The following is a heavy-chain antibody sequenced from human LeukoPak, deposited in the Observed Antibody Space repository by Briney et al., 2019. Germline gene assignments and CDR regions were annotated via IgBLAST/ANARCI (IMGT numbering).Heavy chain of an antibody. CDR3: AKHPGGLIAAAYYFDY. J-gene: IGHJ4*02. D-gene: IGHD6-13*01. Sequence: SETLSLTCTVSGGSLTSHGYYGSWIRQHPGKGREWIGSIYYSWSTYYNPSLKRRVTISVDTSKNQFSLKLSSVTAADTAVYYCAKHPGGLIAAAYYFDYWGQGTLVTVSS. CDR2: IYYSWST. V-gene: IGHV4-39*01. CDR1: GGSLTSHGYY.